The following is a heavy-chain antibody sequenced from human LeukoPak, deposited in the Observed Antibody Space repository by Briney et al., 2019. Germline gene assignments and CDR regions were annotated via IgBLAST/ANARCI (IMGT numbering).Heavy chain of an antibody. D-gene: IGHD3-22*01. CDR2: IIPIFGTA. Sequence: SVKVSCKASGGTFSSYAISWVRQAPGQGLEWMGGIIPIFGTANYAQKFQGRVTITADKSTSTAYMELSSLRSEDTAVYYCARSWGIYDSSGYVDYWGQGTLVTVSS. CDR3: ARSWGIYDSSGYVDY. V-gene: IGHV1-69*06. J-gene: IGHJ4*02. CDR1: GGTFSSYA.